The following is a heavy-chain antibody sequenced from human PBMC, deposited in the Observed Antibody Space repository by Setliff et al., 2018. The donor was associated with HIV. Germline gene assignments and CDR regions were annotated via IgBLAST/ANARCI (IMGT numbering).Heavy chain of an antibody. CDR2: INTNTGKP. D-gene: IGHD3-9*01. Sequence: ASVKVSCKASGYTFRSYGINWVRQAPGQGLEWMGWINTNTGKPTYAQCFTGRYVFSLDTSVRAAYLQINSLKAEDSAVYYCASFSGYIDWSTHNWFDPWGQGTLVTVSS. CDR3: ASFSGYIDWSTHNWFDP. CDR1: GYTFRSYG. V-gene: IGHV7-4-1*02. J-gene: IGHJ5*02.